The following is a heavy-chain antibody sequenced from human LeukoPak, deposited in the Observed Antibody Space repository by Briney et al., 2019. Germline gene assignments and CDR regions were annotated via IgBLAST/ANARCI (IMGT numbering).Heavy chain of an antibody. D-gene: IGHD3-16*01. CDR3: ARGGGLDV. CDR1: GFTFSSYS. Sequence: GGSLRLSCAASGFTFSSYSMNWVRQAPGKGLEWVASINHNGNVNYYVDSVKGRFTISRDNAKNSLYLQMSNLRAEDTAVYFCARGGGLDVWGQGATVTVSS. J-gene: IGHJ6*02. CDR2: INHNGNVN. V-gene: IGHV3-7*03.